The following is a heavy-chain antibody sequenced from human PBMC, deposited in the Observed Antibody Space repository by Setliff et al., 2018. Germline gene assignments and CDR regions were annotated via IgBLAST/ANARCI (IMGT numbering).Heavy chain of an antibody. J-gene: IGHJ3*01. CDR1: GNIFKSYG. Sequence: ASVKVSCKASGNIFKSYGISWVRQAPGQGLEWMGWISSYNDVTNYAQSFQGRVTMTTDTSKSAAYMDLRGLRSDDTAVYYCAISTLSICSGGSCPNAFDVWGQGTMVTVSS. CDR2: ISSYNDVT. V-gene: IGHV1-18*01. CDR3: AISTLSICSGGSCPNAFDV. D-gene: IGHD2-15*01.